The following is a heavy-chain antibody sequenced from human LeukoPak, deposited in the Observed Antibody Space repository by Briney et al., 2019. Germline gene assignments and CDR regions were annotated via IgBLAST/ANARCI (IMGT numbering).Heavy chain of an antibody. D-gene: IGHD5/OR15-5a*01. J-gene: IGHJ6*02. CDR3: ARSWLVYYWYYGMDV. Sequence: KTGGSLRLSCAASGFTFSSYSMNWVRQAPGKGLEWVSSIKGRFTISRDNAKNSLYLQMNSLRAEDTAVYYCARSWLVYYWYYGMDVWGQGTTVTVSS. V-gene: IGHV3-21*01. CDR1: GFTFSSYS. CDR2: I.